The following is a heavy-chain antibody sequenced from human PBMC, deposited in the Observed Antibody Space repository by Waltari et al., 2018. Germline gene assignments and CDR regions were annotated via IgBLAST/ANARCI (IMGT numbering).Heavy chain of an antibody. D-gene: IGHD1-20*01. Sequence: EVQLLESGGGLVQPGGSLRLAGAASGIIVKHFAINWVRRAPGTGLDWVAAITVSDDTFYADSVMGRFTVSRDTSKNTVYLQMNGLRAEDTAIYYCAKPFYNWDDPLHSWGQGTLVAVSS. CDR1: GIIVKHFA. J-gene: IGHJ4*02. CDR2: ITVSDDT. CDR3: AKPFYNWDDPLHS. V-gene: IGHV3-23*01.